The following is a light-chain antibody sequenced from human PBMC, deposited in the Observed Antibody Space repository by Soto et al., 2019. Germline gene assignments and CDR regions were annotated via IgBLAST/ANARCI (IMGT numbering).Light chain of an antibody. J-gene: IGKJ4*01. CDR1: QGIGDT. CDR2: DTS. Sequence: EVVMTQSPAPLSASQGEGATLSCRASQGIGDTLAWYQHKPGQTPRLLIYDTSTRATGVPARFSGSRSGTEFTLSINSLQSEDFAVYYCQRYDTWPLTFGGGTKVDIK. CDR3: QRYDTWPLT. V-gene: IGKV3-15*01.